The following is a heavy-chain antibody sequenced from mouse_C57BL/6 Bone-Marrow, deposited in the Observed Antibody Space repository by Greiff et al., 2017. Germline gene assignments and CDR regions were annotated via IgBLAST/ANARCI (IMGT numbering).Heavy chain of an antibody. CDR3: ALFITTVVAPHYYAMDY. V-gene: IGHV1-55*01. CDR1: GYTFTSYW. Sequence: VQLQQSGAELVKPGASVKMSCKASGYTFTSYWITWVKQRPGQGLEWIGDIYPGSGSTNYNEKFKSKATLTVDTSSSTAYMQLSSLTSEDSAVYYCALFITTVVAPHYYAMDYWGQGTSVTVSS. D-gene: IGHD1-1*01. CDR2: IYPGSGST. J-gene: IGHJ4*01.